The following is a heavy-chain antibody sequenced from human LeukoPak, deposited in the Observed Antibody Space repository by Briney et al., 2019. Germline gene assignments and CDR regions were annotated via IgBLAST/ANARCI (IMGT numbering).Heavy chain of an antibody. V-gene: IGHV3-48*04. CDR2: ISSSSSTI. D-gene: IGHD3-22*01. Sequence: GGSLRLSCAASGFTFSSYAMHWVRQAPGKGLEWVSYISSSSSTIYYADSVKGRFTISRDNAKNSLYLQMNSLRAEDTAVYYCAREPPPGYYDSSGYYPDAFDIWGQGTMVTVSS. CDR1: GFTFSSYA. J-gene: IGHJ3*02. CDR3: AREPPPGYYDSSGYYPDAFDI.